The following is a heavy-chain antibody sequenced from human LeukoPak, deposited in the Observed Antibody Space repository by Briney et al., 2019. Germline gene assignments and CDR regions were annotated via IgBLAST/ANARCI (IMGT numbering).Heavy chain of an antibody. D-gene: IGHD6-19*01. CDR3: ARGWYSSGWYDPLRPGQFGY. Sequence: SETLSLTCTVSGGSISSSSYYWSWIRQPPGKGLEWIGEINHSGSTNYNPSLKSRVTISVDTSKNQFSLKLSSVTAADTAVYYCARGWYSSGWYDPLRPGQFGYWGQGTLVTVSS. CDR1: GGSISSSSYY. CDR2: INHSGST. J-gene: IGHJ4*02. V-gene: IGHV4-39*07.